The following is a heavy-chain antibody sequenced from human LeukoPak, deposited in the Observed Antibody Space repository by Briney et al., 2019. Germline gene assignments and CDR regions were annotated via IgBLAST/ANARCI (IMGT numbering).Heavy chain of an antibody. D-gene: IGHD2-2*01. J-gene: IGHJ3*02. CDR2: INWNGNSL. CDR1: GFTFDDYA. V-gene: IGHV3-9*01. Sequence: GRSLRLSCAASGFTFDDYAMHWVRQTPEKGLEWVSGINWNGNSLDYADSVKGRFTISRDNAKNSLSLQMNSLRVEDTAFYYCVKDNARLFPHHEAFDIWGQGTMVTVSS. CDR3: VKDNARLFPHHEAFDI.